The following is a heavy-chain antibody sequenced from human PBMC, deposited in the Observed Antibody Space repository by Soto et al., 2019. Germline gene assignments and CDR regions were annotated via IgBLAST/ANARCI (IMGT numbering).Heavy chain of an antibody. J-gene: IGHJ4*02. CDR2: IIPIFGTA. CDR1: GGTFSSYA. CDR3: ARDVSAAAGTEFDY. V-gene: IGHV1-69*12. D-gene: IGHD6-13*01. Sequence: QVQLVQSGAEVKKPGSSVKVSCKASGGTFSSYAISWVRQAPGQGLEWMGGIIPIFGTANYAQKFQGRVTITADEATSTADMELSSLISEDTAVYYCARDVSAAAGTEFDYWGQGTLVTVSS.